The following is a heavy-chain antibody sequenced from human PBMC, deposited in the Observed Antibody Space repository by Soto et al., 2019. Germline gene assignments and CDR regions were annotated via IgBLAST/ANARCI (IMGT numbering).Heavy chain of an antibody. CDR3: ARDGIAAAGGGFDY. J-gene: IGHJ4*02. CDR1: GFTFSSYA. D-gene: IGHD6-13*01. Sequence: QVQLVESGGGVVQPGRSLRLSCAASGFTFSSYAMHWVRQAPGKGLEWVAVISYDGSNKYYADSVKGRFTISRDNSKNTLYLQMNSLRAEDSAVYYSARDGIAAAGGGFDYWGQGTLVTVSS. CDR2: ISYDGSNK. V-gene: IGHV3-30-3*01.